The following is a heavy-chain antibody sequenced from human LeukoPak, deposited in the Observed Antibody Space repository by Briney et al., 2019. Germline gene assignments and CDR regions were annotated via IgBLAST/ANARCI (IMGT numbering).Heavy chain of an antibody. V-gene: IGHV3-30*03. Sequence: GRSLRLSCAASGFTFSTYGMHWVRQAPGKGLEWVAVISNDGSIKFYADSVKGRFTISRDNSKNTLYLQMNSLRAEDTAVYYCARESSTWYELDYWGQGTLVTVSS. J-gene: IGHJ4*02. CDR1: GFTFSTYG. CDR2: ISNDGSIK. D-gene: IGHD6-13*01. CDR3: ARESSTWYELDY.